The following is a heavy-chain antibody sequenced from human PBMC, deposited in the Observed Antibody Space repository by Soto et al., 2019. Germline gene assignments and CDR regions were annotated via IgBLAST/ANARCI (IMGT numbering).Heavy chain of an antibody. D-gene: IGHD5-12*01. CDR1: GFTFSRHG. CDR2: INSDGTST. V-gene: IGHV3-74*01. Sequence: EVQLVESGGGLVQPGGSLRLSCAASGFTFSRHGLNWSRQPPGKGLVWVSRINSDGTSTNYADSVKGRFTISRDNAKNTLYLQMNSLRGEDTAVYHCASPYTATIHNGLNSWGQGTLVTVSS. J-gene: IGHJ4*02. CDR3: ASPYTATIHNGLNS.